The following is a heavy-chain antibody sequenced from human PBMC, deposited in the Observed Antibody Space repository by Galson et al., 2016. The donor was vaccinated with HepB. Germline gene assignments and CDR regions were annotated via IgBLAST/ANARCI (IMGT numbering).Heavy chain of an antibody. J-gene: IGHJ5*01. D-gene: IGHD3-3*01. CDR3: ARGTYYDSATRFDS. V-gene: IGHV4-34*01. Sequence: SETLSLTCAVFGGTFNGYYWTWIRQSPGKGLEWIGAINHSGNTNYNPSLKSRVNLSVDMSKKQFTLELTSVTAADTGIYYCARGTYYDSATRFDSWGQGTPVTVAS. CDR2: INHSGNT. CDR1: GGTFNGYY.